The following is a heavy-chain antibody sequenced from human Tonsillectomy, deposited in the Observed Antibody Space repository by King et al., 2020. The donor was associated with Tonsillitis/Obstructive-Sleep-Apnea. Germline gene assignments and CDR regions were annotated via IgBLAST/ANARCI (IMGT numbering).Heavy chain of an antibody. D-gene: IGHD4-17*01. V-gene: IGHV2-5*02. CDR1: GFSLSTRGVG. CDR3: AHLRMTTVDY. J-gene: IGHJ4*02. Sequence: ITLKESGPTLVKHTQTLTLTCTFSGFSLSTRGVGVGWIRQPPGKALEWLALIYWDDDKRYSRSLKSRLTITKDTSKNQVVLTMTNMGPVDTATHYCAHLRMTTVDYWGQGTLVTVSS. CDR2: IYWDDDK.